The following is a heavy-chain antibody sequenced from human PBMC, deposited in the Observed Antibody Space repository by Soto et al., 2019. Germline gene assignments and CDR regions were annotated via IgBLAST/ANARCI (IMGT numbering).Heavy chain of an antibody. CDR2: IFYSGST. CDR3: ARITGSGPNAFDI. J-gene: IGHJ3*02. CDR1: GGSISPYY. V-gene: IGHV4-59*01. Sequence: ETLSLTCTVSGGSISPYYWSWIRHPPGKALEWIGYIFYSGSTNYNPSLESRVTISVDMSKNQFSLKLGSVTAADTAMYYCARITGSGPNAFDIWGQGTMVTVSS. D-gene: IGHD3-10*01.